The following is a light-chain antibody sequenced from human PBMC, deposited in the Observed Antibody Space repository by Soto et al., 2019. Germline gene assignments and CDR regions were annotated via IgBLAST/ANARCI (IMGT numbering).Light chain of an antibody. J-gene: IGKJ1*01. CDR2: GAS. Sequence: EIVLTQSPGTLSLSPGERATLSCRASQSVSSSHLAWYQQKPGQAPRLLISGASSRATGIPDRFTGSGSGTDLTITISRLEPEDFEVYYCQQYGSSPRTFGQGTKVDIK. V-gene: IGKV3-20*01. CDR3: QQYGSSPRT. CDR1: QSVSSSH.